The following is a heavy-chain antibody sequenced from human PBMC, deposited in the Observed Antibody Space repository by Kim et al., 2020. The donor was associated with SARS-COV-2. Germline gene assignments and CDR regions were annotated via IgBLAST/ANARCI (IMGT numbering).Heavy chain of an antibody. CDR3: ARDGGILAFDS. CDR1: GFTFNNFW. V-gene: IGHV3-74*01. D-gene: IGHD6-13*01. Sequence: GGSLRLSCAASGFTFNNFWMHWVRQVPGKGLVWVSRINGDGSSTSHADSVSGRFTISRDNAKNTMYLQMNSLRVEDTAIYYCARDGGILAFDSWGQGTLVTVSS. CDR2: INGDGSST. J-gene: IGHJ4*02.